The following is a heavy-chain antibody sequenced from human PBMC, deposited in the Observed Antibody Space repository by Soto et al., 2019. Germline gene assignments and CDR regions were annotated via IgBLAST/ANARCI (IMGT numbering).Heavy chain of an antibody. D-gene: IGHD4-4*01. CDR1: GSSFPKYP. Sequence: RRLSCAASGSSFPKYPMHWVRQTPDKGLEWVAVISHDGVTKNSADSVKGRFSISRDNPRNKLYLEMNRLRTEDTAMYYCPRGGYSSSWERLDPWGQGTLVTVSS. CDR2: ISHDGVTK. V-gene: IGHV3-30-3*01. CDR3: PRGGYSSSWERLDP. J-gene: IGHJ5*02.